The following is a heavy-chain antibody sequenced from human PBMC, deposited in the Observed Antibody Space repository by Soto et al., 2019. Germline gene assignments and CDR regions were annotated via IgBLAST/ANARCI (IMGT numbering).Heavy chain of an antibody. CDR1: EDSVSSNSAA. Sequence: SQTLSLTCAISEDSVSSNSAAWNWIRQSPSRGLEWLGRTYYRSKWYNDYAVSVKSRITINPDTSKNQFSLQLNPVTPEDTAVYYCARDFRRVGATTDYYYGMDVWGQGTTVTVSS. V-gene: IGHV6-1*01. D-gene: IGHD1-26*01. CDR2: TYYRSKWYN. CDR3: ARDFRRVGATTDYYYGMDV. J-gene: IGHJ6*02.